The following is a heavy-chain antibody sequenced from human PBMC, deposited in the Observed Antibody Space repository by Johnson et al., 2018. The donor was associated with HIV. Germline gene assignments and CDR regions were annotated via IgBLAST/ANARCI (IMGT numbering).Heavy chain of an antibody. CDR2: IRSDGSNE. CDR1: GFTFSSYG. Sequence: QVQLVESGGGVVQPGGSLRLSCAASGFTFSSYGMHWVRQAPGKGLEWVAFIRSDGSNEYYADSVKGRFTISRDNSKNTLYLQMSSLRTEDAGVYYCTTEGDAFDIWGQGTMVTVSS. CDR3: TTEGDAFDI. J-gene: IGHJ3*02. V-gene: IGHV3-30*02.